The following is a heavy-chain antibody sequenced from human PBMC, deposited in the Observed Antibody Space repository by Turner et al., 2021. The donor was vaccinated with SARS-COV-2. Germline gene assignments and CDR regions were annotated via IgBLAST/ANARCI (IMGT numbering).Heavy chain of an antibody. V-gene: IGHV1-2*02. Sequence: QVQLVQSGAEVKKPGASVKVSCKASGYTFAGYYIQWMRQAPGQGLKWMGWINPNSGSTNYAKRFQGRVTRTGETSISTAYMELSTLRSDDTAVYYCARSVSWLQSLTVDYWGQGTLVTVSS. D-gene: IGHD5-12*01. CDR1: GYTFAGYY. CDR2: INPNSGST. CDR3: ARSVSWLQSLTVDY. J-gene: IGHJ4*02.